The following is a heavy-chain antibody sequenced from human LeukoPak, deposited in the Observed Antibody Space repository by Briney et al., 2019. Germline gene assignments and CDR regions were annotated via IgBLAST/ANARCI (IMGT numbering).Heavy chain of an antibody. D-gene: IGHD6-6*01. V-gene: IGHV3-23*01. J-gene: IGHJ3*02. CDR1: GFTFSDYY. CDR2: ISGSGGST. CDR3: AKGYSSSVPHAFDI. Sequence: GGSLRLSCAASGFTFSDYYMSWIRQAPGKGLEWVSAISGSGGSTYYADSVKGRFTISRDNSKNTLYLQMNSLRAEDTAVYYCAKGYSSSVPHAFDIWGQGTMVTVSS.